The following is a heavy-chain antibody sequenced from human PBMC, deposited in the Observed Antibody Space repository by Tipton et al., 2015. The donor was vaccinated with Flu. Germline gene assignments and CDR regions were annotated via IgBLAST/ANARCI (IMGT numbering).Heavy chain of an antibody. CDR3: ASGPST. CDR2: INPNSGGT. J-gene: IGHJ5*02. Sequence: QSGPEVKKTGASVKVSCKAPAHIFIGYYIYWVRQAPGQGLEWLGRINPNSGGTNYEQKFQGRLTLTRDTSINTVYMELSRLRSDDTAEYYCASGPSTWGQGSLITVTS. CDR1: AHIFIGYY. V-gene: IGHV1-2*06.